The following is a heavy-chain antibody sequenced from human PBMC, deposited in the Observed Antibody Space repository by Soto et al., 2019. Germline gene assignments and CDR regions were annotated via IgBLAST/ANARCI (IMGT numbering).Heavy chain of an antibody. Sequence: QVQVQQSGAEVKEPGASVRISCKASGYTFISYYMHWVRQAPGQGLEWMGIIDPSGDRTNYAQRSRGRITMTWDTSRSTVYMDMTSRRPDDTAVYCCATTSINGDTGDYWGQGNVVSVSS. D-gene: IGHD2-2*01. CDR1: GYTFISYY. CDR2: IDPSGDRT. V-gene: IGHV1-46*01. CDR3: ATTSINGDTGDY. J-gene: IGHJ4*02.